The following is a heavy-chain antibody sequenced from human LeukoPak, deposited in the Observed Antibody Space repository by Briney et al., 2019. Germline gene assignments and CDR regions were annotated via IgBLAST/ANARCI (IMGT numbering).Heavy chain of an antibody. D-gene: IGHD6-19*01. CDR2: IQYDGGNT. J-gene: IGHJ6*03. CDR3: AREATSVSSGWSSFTGYYYMDV. V-gene: IGHV3-30*02. Sequence: PGGSLRLSCAASGFTFSNYGMHWVRQAPGKGLEWVAFIQYDGGNTHYADSVKGRFSISRDNSKNTLYLQMNSLRAEDTAVYYCAREATSVSSGWSSFTGYYYMDVWGKGTTVTVSS. CDR1: GFTFSNYG.